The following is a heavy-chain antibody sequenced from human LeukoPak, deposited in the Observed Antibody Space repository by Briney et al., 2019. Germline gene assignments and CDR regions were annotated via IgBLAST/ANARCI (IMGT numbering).Heavy chain of an antibody. D-gene: IGHD4-17*01. V-gene: IGHV3-21*01. CDR2: ISSSGSYI. CDR3: TRDYGARDD. Sequence: GGSLRLSCAASEFTFSSFAMSWVRQAPGKGLEWVSSISSSGSYIHYADSVKGRFTVSRDNDNDTLYLHMTGLSAEDSATYYCTRDYGARDDWGQGTLVTVSS. J-gene: IGHJ4*02. CDR1: EFTFSSFA.